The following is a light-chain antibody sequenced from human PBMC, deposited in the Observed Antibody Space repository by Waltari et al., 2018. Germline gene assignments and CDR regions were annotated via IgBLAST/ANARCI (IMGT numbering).Light chain of an antibody. J-gene: IGKJ4*01. CDR2: WAS. Sequence: DIVMTKSPDSLAVSLGERATINCKSSQSVLSSSNNKNYLAWYQQKPGQPPKLVIYWASTRESGVPDRFSGSGSGTDFTLTISSLQAEDVAVYYCQQYYSTPVTFGGGTKLEI. V-gene: IGKV4-1*01. CDR1: QSVLSSSNNKNY. CDR3: QQYYSTPVT.